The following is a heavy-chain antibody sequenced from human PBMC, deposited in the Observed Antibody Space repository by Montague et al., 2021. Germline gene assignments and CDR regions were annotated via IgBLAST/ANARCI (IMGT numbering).Heavy chain of an antibody. CDR2: ISWEGDTT. J-gene: IGHJ6*02. D-gene: IGHD3-10*01. CDR1: GFSFNGYM. Sequence: SLRLSCAASGFSFNGYMMHWVRQAPGKGLVWVSLISWEGDTTYYADPVKGRFTISRDNSKNSVYLQMNSLRTEDTALYYCAKDRYGSGVYGMDVWGQGTTVTVSS. CDR3: AKDRYGSGVYGMDV. V-gene: IGHV3-43*01.